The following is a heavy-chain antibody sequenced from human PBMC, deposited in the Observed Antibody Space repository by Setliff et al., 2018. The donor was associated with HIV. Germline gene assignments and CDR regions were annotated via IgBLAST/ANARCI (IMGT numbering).Heavy chain of an antibody. CDR3: ARVDCSSTRCYAFDI. D-gene: IGHD2-2*01. V-gene: IGHV1-2*04. CDR1: GYPFTGYH. Sequence: ASVKVSCKAAGYPFTGYHMHWVRQAPGQGLEWMGCINPHSGGTKYAQKFQGCVTMTRDTSISEAYMELSRLGSDDTAVYYCARVDCSSTRCYAFDIWGQGTMVTVSS. J-gene: IGHJ3*02. CDR2: INPHSGGT.